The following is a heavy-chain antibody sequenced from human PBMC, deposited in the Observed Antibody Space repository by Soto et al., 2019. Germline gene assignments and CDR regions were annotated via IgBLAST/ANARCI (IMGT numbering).Heavy chain of an antibody. Sequence: EVELLESGGGLVQPGGSLRLSCAASGFTFSSYAMSWVRQGPGKGLEWVSSVSGSGDSTYYADSVKGRFTVSRDNSKNTLYLLMNSLRAEDTAVYYCAKDPTSRVYYYYYYMDVWGKGTTVTVSS. D-gene: IGHD1-26*01. CDR3: AKDPTSRVYYYYYYMDV. CDR2: VSGSGDST. CDR1: GFTFSSYA. V-gene: IGHV3-23*01. J-gene: IGHJ6*03.